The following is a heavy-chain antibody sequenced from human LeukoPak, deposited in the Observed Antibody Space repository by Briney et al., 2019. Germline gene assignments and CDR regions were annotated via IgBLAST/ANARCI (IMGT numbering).Heavy chain of an antibody. Sequence: GGSLRLSCTASGFTFSSYAMTWVRQTSGKGLEWVSGISDSGGNTYYAESVKGRFTISRDNSRNTLDLQMNSLRAEDTAVFYCAKLRVRGYDFWSGYDCWGQGTLVTVSP. J-gene: IGHJ4*02. CDR2: ISDSGGNT. CDR1: GFTFSSYA. CDR3: AKLRVRGYDFWSGYDC. V-gene: IGHV3-23*01. D-gene: IGHD3-3*01.